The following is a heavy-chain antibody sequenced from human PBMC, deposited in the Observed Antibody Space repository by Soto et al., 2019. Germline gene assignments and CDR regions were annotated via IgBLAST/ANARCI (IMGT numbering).Heavy chain of an antibody. CDR2: IYHGGTT. CDR3: ASQSSYRIDY. V-gene: IGHV4-4*02. Sequence: QVQLQESGPGLVMPSGTLSLTCAVSGGFISSGLWWSWVRQSPGKGLEWLGEIYHGGTTNYNPSLRSRFTISIDNSKNQFSLKVSSVTAADTALYYCASQSSYRIDYWGQGILVSVSS. D-gene: IGHD2-2*01. CDR1: GGFISSGLW. J-gene: IGHJ4*02.